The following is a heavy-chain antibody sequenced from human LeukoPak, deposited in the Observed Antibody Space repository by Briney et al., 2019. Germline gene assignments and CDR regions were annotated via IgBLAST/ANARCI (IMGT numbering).Heavy chain of an antibody. V-gene: IGHV3-30*18. J-gene: IGHJ4*02. CDR2: ISYDGSNK. CDR1: GFTFSSYG. Sequence: PGGSPRLSCAASGFTFSSYGMHWVRQAPGKGLEWVAVISYDGSNKYYADSVKGRFTISRDNSKNTLYLQMNSLRAEDTAVYYCAKDQGYNWNDGYFDYWGQGTLVTVSS. D-gene: IGHD1-20*01. CDR3: AKDQGYNWNDGYFDY.